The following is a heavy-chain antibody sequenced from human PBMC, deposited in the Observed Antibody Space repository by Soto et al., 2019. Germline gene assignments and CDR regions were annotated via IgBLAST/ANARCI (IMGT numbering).Heavy chain of an antibody. J-gene: IGHJ3*02. Sequence: EVQLLESGGGLVQPGGSLRLSCAASGFTFRSYAMSWVRQAPGKGLEWVSTVSGSGGSTYYADSVKGRFTISRDNSKNTLELQMSSLRAEDTALYYCANEDDGGSAFDIWGQGTMVTVSS. CDR1: GFTFRSYA. D-gene: IGHD3-16*01. CDR3: ANEDDGGSAFDI. V-gene: IGHV3-23*01. CDR2: VSGSGGST.